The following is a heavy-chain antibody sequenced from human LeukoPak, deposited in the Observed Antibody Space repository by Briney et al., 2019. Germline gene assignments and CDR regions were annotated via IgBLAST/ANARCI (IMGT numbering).Heavy chain of an antibody. CDR2: ISAYNGNT. J-gene: IGHJ5*02. Sequence: GASVRVSRLASRYTFIRYGLSGVRQAPGQGLEWMGWISAYNGNTNYAQKLQGRVTMTTDTSTSTAYMELRSLRSDDTAVYYCARDQSNWFDPWGQGTLVTVSS. CDR3: ARDQSNWFDP. CDR1: RYTFIRYG. V-gene: IGHV1-18*01.